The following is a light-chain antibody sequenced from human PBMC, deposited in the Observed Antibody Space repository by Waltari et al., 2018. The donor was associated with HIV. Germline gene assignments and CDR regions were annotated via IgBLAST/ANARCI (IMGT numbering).Light chain of an antibody. CDR1: SSNIGTNI. V-gene: IGLV1-44*01. Sequence: QSVLTQALSASGTPGQRVTISCSGSSSNIGTNIVTWYQQLSGTAPKLLIFSTNERPFGVPDRFSGSKSDTSASLAISGLQFEDEAYYYCATWDDSLNALVFGGGTKLTVL. J-gene: IGLJ2*01. CDR2: STN. CDR3: ATWDDSLNALV.